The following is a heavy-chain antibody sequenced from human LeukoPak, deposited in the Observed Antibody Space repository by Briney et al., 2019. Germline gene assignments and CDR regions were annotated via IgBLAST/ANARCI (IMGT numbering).Heavy chain of an antibody. CDR1: GGSFSGYY. D-gene: IGHD3-22*01. CDR3: ARESYYDSSGYSHDAFDI. J-gene: IGHJ3*02. CDR2: INHSGST. V-gene: IGHV4-34*01. Sequence: PSETLSLTCAVYGGSFSGYYWSWIRQPPGKGRGGIGEINHSGSTNYNPSLKSRVTISVDTSKNQFSLKLSSVTAADTAIYYCARESYYDSSGYSHDAFDIWGQGTMVTVSS.